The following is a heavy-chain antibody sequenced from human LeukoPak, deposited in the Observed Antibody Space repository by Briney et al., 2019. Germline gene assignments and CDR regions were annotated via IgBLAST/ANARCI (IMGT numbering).Heavy chain of an antibody. Sequence: GGSPRLSCAASGFTFGNYWMNWVRQAPGKGLEWVANINVDGSEKYYVDSVKGRFTISRDNAKNSLYLQMNSLRAEDTALYYCARDFWAYFDYWGQGTLVTVSS. CDR1: GFTFGNYW. CDR3: ARDFWAYFDY. CDR2: INVDGSEK. J-gene: IGHJ4*02. D-gene: IGHD2/OR15-2a*01. V-gene: IGHV3-7*04.